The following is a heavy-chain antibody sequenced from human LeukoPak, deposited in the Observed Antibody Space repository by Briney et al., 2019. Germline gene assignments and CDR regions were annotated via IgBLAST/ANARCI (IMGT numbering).Heavy chain of an antibody. Sequence: GGSLRLSCAASGFTFSSYWMSWVRQAPGKGLEWVANIKQDGSEKYYVDSVKGRFTISRDSAKNSLYLQMNSPRAEDTAVYYCARDHSTYYDFWSGYSYYFDYWGQGTLVTVSS. D-gene: IGHD3-3*01. V-gene: IGHV3-7*01. CDR3: ARDHSTYYDFWSGYSYYFDY. CDR1: GFTFSSYW. CDR2: IKQDGSEK. J-gene: IGHJ4*02.